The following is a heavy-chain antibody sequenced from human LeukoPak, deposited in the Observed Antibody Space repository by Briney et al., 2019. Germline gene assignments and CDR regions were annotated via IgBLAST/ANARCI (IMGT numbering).Heavy chain of an antibody. CDR3: AKDGYCSSTSCTWDYYYYYGMDV. J-gene: IGHJ6*04. CDR1: GFTFSIYG. D-gene: IGHD2-2*03. CDR2: ISYDGSNK. V-gene: IGHV3-30*18. Sequence: GRSLRLSCAASGFTFSIYGMHWVRQAPGKGLEWVAVISYDGSNKYYADSVKGRFTISRDNSKNTLYLQMNSLRAEDTAVYYCAKDGYCSSTSCTWDYYYYYGMDVWGKGTTVTVSS.